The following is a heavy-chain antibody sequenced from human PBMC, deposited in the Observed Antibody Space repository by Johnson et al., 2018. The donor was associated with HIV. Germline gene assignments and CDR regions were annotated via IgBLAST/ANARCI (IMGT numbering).Heavy chain of an antibody. Sequence: VQLVESGGGAVQPGRSLRLSCAASGFTFSSYAMNWVRQAPGKGLEWVSAIGIAGDTYYPGSVTCRFSISRENAKNSFYLQMNSLRAGDTAVYYCARRNSSWDAFDIWGQGTMVTVSS. J-gene: IGHJ3*02. CDR2: IGIAGDT. V-gene: IGHV3-13*01. CDR1: GFTFSSYA. D-gene: IGHD6-13*01. CDR3: ARRNSSWDAFDI.